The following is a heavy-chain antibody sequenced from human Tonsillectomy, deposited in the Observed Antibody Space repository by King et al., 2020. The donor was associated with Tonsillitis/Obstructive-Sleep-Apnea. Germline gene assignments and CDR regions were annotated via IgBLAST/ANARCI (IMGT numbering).Heavy chain of an antibody. J-gene: IGHJ4*02. CDR1: GYTFTSYG. Sequence: QLVQSGAEVKKPGASVKVSCKASGYTFTSYGISWVRQAPGQGLEWMGWIVAYNVNTKYAQKLQGRVTMTTDTSTSTAYMELRSLRSADTAVYYGARDAGDYDVGGGIDYWGQGTLVTVSS. CDR2: IVAYNVNT. V-gene: IGHV1-18*01. D-gene: IGHD4-17*01. CDR3: ARDAGDYDVGGGIDY.